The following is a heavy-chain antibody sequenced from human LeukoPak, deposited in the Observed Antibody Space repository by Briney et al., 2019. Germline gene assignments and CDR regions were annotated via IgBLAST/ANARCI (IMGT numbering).Heavy chain of an antibody. CDR1: GFTFSSYE. V-gene: IGHV3-48*03. CDR3: VRDRFKVSAADTRFAP. CDR2: ISSSSSTI. D-gene: IGHD6-25*01. Sequence: GGSLRLSCAVSGFTFSSYEMNWVRQAPGKGLEWVSYISSSSSTIYYADSVKGRFTISRDNAKYSLYLHMNNLRGEDTAVYHCVRDRFKVSAADTRFAPWGQGTLVTVSS. J-gene: IGHJ5*02.